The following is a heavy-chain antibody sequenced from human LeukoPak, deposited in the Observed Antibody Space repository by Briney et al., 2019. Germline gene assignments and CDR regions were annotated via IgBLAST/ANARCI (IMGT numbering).Heavy chain of an antibody. CDR2: ISWNSGSI. J-gene: IGHJ4*02. D-gene: IGHD6-13*01. CDR3: AKDSRPSLGIAAAGTVFDY. V-gene: IGHV3-9*01. CDR1: GFTFDDYA. Sequence: GGSLRLSCAASGFTFDDYAMHWVRQAPGKGLEWVSGISWNSGSIGYADSVKGRFTISRDNAKNSLYLQMNSLRAEDTALYYCAKDSRPSLGIAAAGTVFDYWGRGTLVTVSS.